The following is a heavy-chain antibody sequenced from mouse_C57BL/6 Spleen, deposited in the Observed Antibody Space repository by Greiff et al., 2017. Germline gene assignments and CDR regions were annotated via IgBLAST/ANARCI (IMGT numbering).Heavy chain of an antibody. CDR2: IYPGDGDT. CDR1: GYAFSSSW. V-gene: IGHV1-82*01. Sequence: QVQLKQSGPELVKPGASVNISCKASGYAFSSSWMNWVKQRPGKGLEWIGRIYPGDGDTNYNGKFKGKATLTADKSSSTAYMQLSSLTSEDSAVYFCAISGYDAMDYWGQGTSVTVSS. D-gene: IGHD3-2*02. CDR3: AISGYDAMDY. J-gene: IGHJ4*01.